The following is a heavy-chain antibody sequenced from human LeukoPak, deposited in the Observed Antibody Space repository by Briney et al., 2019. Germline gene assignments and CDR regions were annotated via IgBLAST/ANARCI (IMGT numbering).Heavy chain of an antibody. Sequence: GGSLRLSCAASGFTFSSYSMNWVRQAPGKGLEWVSSISSSSSYIYYADSVKGRFTISRDNAKNSLYLQMSSLRAEDTAVYYCARDWSRYQLLWGDSDAFDIWGQGTMVTVSS. D-gene: IGHD2-2*01. CDR1: GFTFSSYS. V-gene: IGHV3-21*01. J-gene: IGHJ3*02. CDR3: ARDWSRYQLLWGDSDAFDI. CDR2: ISSSSSYI.